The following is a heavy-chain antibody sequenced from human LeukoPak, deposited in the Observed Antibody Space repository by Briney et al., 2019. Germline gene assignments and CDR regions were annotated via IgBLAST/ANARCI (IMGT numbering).Heavy chain of an antibody. Sequence: SETLSLTCAVYGGSFSGYYWSWIRQPQGKGLEWIGEINHSGSTNYNPSLKSRVTISVDTSKNQFSLKLSSVTAADTAVYYCARVTYYDFWSGYRPPDYWGQGTLVTVSS. D-gene: IGHD3-3*01. J-gene: IGHJ4*02. CDR3: ARVTYYDFWSGYRPPDY. CDR1: GGSFSGYY. V-gene: IGHV4-34*01. CDR2: INHSGST.